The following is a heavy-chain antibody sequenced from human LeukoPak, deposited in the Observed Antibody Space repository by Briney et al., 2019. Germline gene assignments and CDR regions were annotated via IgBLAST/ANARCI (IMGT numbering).Heavy chain of an antibody. D-gene: IGHD1-1*01. CDR1: GFIFDYYA. J-gene: IGHJ4*02. V-gene: IGHV3-9*01. Sequence: PGGSLRLSCAASGFIFDYYAMHWVRQAPGKGLEWVSGISWNSVNIDYADSVKGRFTISRDNAKNSLYLQMNSLRAEDTAVYYCARESPGTTVFDYWGQGTLVTVSS. CDR3: ARESPGTTVFDY. CDR2: ISWNSVNI.